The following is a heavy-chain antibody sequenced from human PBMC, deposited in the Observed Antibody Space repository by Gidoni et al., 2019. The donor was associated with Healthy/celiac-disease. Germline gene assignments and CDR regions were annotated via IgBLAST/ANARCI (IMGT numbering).Heavy chain of an antibody. V-gene: IGHV3-30-3*01. Sequence: QVQLVASGGGVVQPGRSLRLSCAASGFHFSSYAMHWVRQAPGKGLEWVAVISYDGSNKYYADSVKGRFTISRDNSKNTLYLQMNSLRAEDTAVYYCAREKNYDILTGYFDYWGQGTLVTVSS. CDR3: AREKNYDILTGYFDY. CDR1: GFHFSSYA. D-gene: IGHD3-9*01. CDR2: ISYDGSNK. J-gene: IGHJ4*02.